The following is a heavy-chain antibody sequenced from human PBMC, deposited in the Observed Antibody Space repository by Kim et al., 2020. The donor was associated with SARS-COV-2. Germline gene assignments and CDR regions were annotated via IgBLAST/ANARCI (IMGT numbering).Heavy chain of an antibody. CDR3: ARSMGMAAPYFDY. J-gene: IGHJ4*02. Sequence: YSPSVQGQVTISADKSISTAYLQWSSLKASDTAMYYCARSMGMAAPYFDYWGQGTLVTVSS. V-gene: IGHV5-51*01. D-gene: IGHD6-19*01.